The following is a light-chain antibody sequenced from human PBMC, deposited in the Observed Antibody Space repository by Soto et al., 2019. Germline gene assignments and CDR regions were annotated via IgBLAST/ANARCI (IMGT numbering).Light chain of an antibody. J-gene: IGLJ3*02. CDR2: EVS. V-gene: IGLV2-14*01. CDR3: SSYTSSNTWV. Sequence: QSALTQPASVSGSPGQSITISCTGTSSDVGGYNYVSWYQQHPGKVPRLMIYEVSNRPSGLSNRFSGSKSGNTASLTISGLQAEDEADYYGSSYTSSNTWVFGGGTKVTVL. CDR1: SSDVGGYNY.